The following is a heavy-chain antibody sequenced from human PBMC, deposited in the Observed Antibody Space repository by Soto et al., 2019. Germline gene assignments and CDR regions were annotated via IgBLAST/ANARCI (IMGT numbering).Heavy chain of an antibody. Sequence: VQLLESGGDLVQPGGFPRPSCAASGFTFSNYAMSWVRQAPGKALEWVSSINIVGGNTNYADSVRGRFTMSRDDSKNTVFLQMNSLRAEDTAIYYCSKNYYFDSWGQGTLVTVSS. CDR3: SKNYYFDS. CDR2: INIVGGNT. J-gene: IGHJ4*02. V-gene: IGHV3-23*01. CDR1: GFTFSNYA.